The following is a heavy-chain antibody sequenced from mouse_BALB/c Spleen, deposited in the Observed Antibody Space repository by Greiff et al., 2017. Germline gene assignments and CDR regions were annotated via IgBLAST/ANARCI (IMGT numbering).Heavy chain of an antibody. CDR1: GFTFSSFG. CDR2: ISSGSSTI. CDR3: ARSPLRDC. D-gene: IGHD1-2*01. J-gene: IGHJ2*01. Sequence: EVKVVESGGGLVQPGGSRKLSCAASGFTFSSFGMHWVRQAPEKGLEWVAYISSGSSTIYYADTVKGRFTISRDNPKNTLFLQMTSLRSEDTAMYYCARSPLRDCWGQGTTLTVSS. V-gene: IGHV5-17*02.